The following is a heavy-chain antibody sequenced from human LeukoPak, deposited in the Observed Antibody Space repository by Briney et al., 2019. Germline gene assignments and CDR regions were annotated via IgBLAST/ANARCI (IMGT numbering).Heavy chain of an antibody. CDR1: GGSISSYY. D-gene: IGHD4-17*01. J-gene: IGHJ4*02. CDR3: ARLATYGDYSD. CDR2: IYTSGST. Sequence: SETLSLTCTVSGGSISSYYWSWIRQPAGKGLEWIGRIYTSGSTNYNPSLKSRVSMSIDTSKNQFSLRLSSVTAADTAVYYCARLATYGDYSDWGQGTLVTVSS. V-gene: IGHV4-4*07.